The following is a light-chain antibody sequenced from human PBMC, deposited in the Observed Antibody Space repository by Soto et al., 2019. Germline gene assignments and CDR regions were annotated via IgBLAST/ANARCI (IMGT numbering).Light chain of an antibody. CDR2: GAS. J-gene: IGKJ5*01. CDR3: QQYDNSIT. V-gene: IGKV3-20*01. Sequence: EIVLTQSPDTVSLSPEETATLSCRASQSVSSNYLAWYQQKPGQAPRLLIYGASSRATGIPDRFSGSGSGTDFTLTISRLEPEDFAVFYCQQYDNSITFGQGTRLEI. CDR1: QSVSSNY.